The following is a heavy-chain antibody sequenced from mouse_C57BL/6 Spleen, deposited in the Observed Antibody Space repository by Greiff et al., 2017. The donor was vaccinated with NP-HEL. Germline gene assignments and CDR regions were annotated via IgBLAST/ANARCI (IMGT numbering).Heavy chain of an antibody. D-gene: IGHD2-1*01. J-gene: IGHJ2*01. V-gene: IGHV1-61*01. CDR1: GYTFTSYW. Sequence: QVQLQQPGAELVRPGSSVKLSCKASGYTFTSYWMDWVKQRPGQGLEWIGNIYPSDSETHYNQKFKDKATLTVDKSSSTAYMQLSSLTSEDSAVYYCARSAYGNPLDYWGQGTTLTVSS. CDR3: ARSAYGNPLDY. CDR2: IYPSDSET.